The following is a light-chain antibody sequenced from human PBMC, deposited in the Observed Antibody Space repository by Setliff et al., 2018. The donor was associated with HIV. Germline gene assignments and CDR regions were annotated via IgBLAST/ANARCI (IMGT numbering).Light chain of an antibody. V-gene: IGLV2-14*03. Sequence: QSALTQPASVSGSPGQAVTISCTGTSDDISRYYYVSWYQQLPGTAPKLIMYDVSHRPSGVSTRFSGSKSGDTASLTISVLQAADEAHYYCTSYTIKTLYVFGSGTKVTVL. CDR1: SDDISRYYY. J-gene: IGLJ1*01. CDR3: TSYTIKTLYV. CDR2: DVS.